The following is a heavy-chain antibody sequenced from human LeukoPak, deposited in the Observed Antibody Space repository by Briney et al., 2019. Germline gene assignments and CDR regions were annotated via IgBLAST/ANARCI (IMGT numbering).Heavy chain of an antibody. CDR2: ISSSGSTI. J-gene: IGHJ3*02. CDR3: ARVRGPDAFDI. V-gene: IGHV3-48*03. CDR1: GFTFSSYE. Sequence: GGSLRLSCAASGFTFSSYEMNWVRQAPGKGLEWVSYISSSGSTIYYADSVKGRFTISRDNAKNSLYLQMNSLRAEDTAVYYRARVRGPDAFDIWGQGTMVTVSS.